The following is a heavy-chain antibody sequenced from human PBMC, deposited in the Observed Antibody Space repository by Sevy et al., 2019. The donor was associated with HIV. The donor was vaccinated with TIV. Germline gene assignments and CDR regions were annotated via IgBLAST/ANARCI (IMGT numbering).Heavy chain of an antibody. CDR3: ARGRRLGFGEVPRCDP. V-gene: IGHV4-34*01. CDR1: GGSFSGYY. D-gene: IGHD3-10*01. CDR2: INQSGST. Sequence: SETLSLTCAVYGGSFSGYYWSWIRQPPGKGLEWIGEINQSGSTNYNPSLKSRVTISVDTSKNQFSLKLSSVTAADTAAYYWARGRRLGFGEVPRCDPWGQGTLVTVSS. J-gene: IGHJ5*02.